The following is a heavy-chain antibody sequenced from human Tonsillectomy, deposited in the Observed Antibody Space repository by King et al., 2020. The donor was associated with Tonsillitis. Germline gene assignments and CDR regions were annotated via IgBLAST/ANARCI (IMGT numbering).Heavy chain of an antibody. V-gene: IGHV6-1*01. CDR3: ARDLTRITLAGFDY. CDR1: EASVSSNRAA. CDR2: TYYRSNWHN. Sequence: VQLQQSGPGLLTPSQTLSPTCAISEASVSSNRAAVSWIRQSPSRGLELLDRTYYRSNWHNEYAVFVKSRVTISSDTSKKQFSLQLNSVTPEDTAVYYCARDLTRITLAGFDYWGQGTLVTVSS. J-gene: IGHJ4*02. D-gene: IGHD1-14*01.